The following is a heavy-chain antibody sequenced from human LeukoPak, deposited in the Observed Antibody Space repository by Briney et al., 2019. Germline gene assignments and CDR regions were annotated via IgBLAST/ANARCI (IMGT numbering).Heavy chain of an antibody. V-gene: IGHV3-30-3*01. CDR3: ARGSYYLGELDY. Sequence: GGSLRLSCAASGFTFSSYAMHWVRQAPGKGLEWVAVISYDGSNKYYADSVKGRFTISRDNSKNTLYLQMNSLRAEDTAVYYCARGSYYLGELDYWGQGTLVTVSS. CDR2: ISYDGSNK. CDR1: GFTFSSYA. D-gene: IGHD1-26*01. J-gene: IGHJ4*02.